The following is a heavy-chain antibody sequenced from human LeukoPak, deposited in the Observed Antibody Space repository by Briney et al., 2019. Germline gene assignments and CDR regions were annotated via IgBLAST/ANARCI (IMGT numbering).Heavy chain of an antibody. CDR2: ISSSSSYI. Sequence: GGSLRLSCAASGFIFSTYGMHWVRQAPGKGLEWVSSISSSSSYIYYADSVKGRFTISRDNAKNSLYLQMNSLRAEDTAVYYCARDKRLIAAAGTSLAYWGQGTLVTVSS. CDR1: GFIFSTYG. CDR3: ARDKRLIAAAGTSLAY. D-gene: IGHD6-13*01. J-gene: IGHJ4*02. V-gene: IGHV3-21*01.